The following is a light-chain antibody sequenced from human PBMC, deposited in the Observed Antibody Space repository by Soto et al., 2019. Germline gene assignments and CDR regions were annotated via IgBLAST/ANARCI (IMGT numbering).Light chain of an antibody. J-gene: IGLJ2*01. CDR2: QDS. V-gene: IGLV3-1*01. Sequence: SYEVTQPPSMSVSPGQTASITCSGEKLGNKFVCWYQQKPGQSPVVIIYQDSRRPSGIPERFSGSNSGNTATLTISGTQAMDEADYYCQAWDSRHVVFGGGTKVTVL. CDR3: QAWDSRHVV. CDR1: KLGNKF.